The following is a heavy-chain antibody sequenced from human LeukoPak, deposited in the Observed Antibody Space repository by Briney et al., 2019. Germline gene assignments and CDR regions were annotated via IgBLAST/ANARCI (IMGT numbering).Heavy chain of an antibody. J-gene: IGHJ4*02. V-gene: IGHV3-48*01. CDR2: ISSSSSTI. CDR3: ARGVRFLEWLGPDY. D-gene: IGHD3-3*01. CDR1: GFTFSSYS. Sequence: GGSLRLSCAASGFTFSSYSMNWVRQAPGKGLEWVSYISSSSSTIYYADSVKGRFTISRDNAKNSLYLQIDSLRAEDTAVYYCARGVRFLEWLGPDYWGQGTLVTVSS.